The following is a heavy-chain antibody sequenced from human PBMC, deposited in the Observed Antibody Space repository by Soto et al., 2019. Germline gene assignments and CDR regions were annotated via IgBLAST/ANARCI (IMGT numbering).Heavy chain of an antibody. CDR1: GGSFSGYY. D-gene: IGHD5-18*01. CDR2: INHSGST. V-gene: IGHV4-34*01. Sequence: NPSETLSLTCAVYGGSFSGYYWSWIRQPPGKGLEWIGEINHSGSTNYNPSLKSRVTISVDTSKNQFSLKLSSVTAADTAVYYCARDVDTAMVPTRNIYYYYYGMDVWGQGTTVTVSS. CDR3: ARDVDTAMVPTRNIYYYYYGMDV. J-gene: IGHJ6*02.